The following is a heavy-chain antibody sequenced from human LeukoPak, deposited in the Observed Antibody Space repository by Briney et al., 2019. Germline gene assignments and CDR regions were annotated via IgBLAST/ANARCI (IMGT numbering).Heavy chain of an antibody. CDR2: IFSSGRT. CDR1: GGSISSGSYY. CDR3: ARERAIVGAQGVDY. V-gene: IGHV4-61*02. D-gene: IGHD1-26*01. Sequence: SETLSLTCTVSGGSISSGSYYWNWIRQPAGKGLEWIGRIFSSGRTNHNPSLRSRVTMSVDTSKNQFSLQLSSVTAADTAVYYCARERAIVGAQGVDYWGQGTLVTVSS. J-gene: IGHJ4*02.